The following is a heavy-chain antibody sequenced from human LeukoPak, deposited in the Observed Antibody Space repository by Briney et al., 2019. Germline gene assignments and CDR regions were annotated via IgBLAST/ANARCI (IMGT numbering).Heavy chain of an antibody. J-gene: IGHJ6*02. CDR1: GGSFSGYY. Sequence: PSETLSLTCAVYGGSFSGYYWSWIRQPPGKGLERIGEINHSGSTNYNPSLKSRVTISVDTSKNQFSLKLSSVTAADTAVYYCARALGYCSSTSCPYYYYGMDVWGQGTTVTVSS. D-gene: IGHD2-2*01. CDR3: ARALGYCSSTSCPYYYYGMDV. CDR2: INHSGST. V-gene: IGHV4-34*01.